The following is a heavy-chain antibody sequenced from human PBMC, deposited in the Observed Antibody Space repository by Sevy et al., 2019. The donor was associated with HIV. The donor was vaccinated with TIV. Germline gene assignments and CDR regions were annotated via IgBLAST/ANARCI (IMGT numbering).Heavy chain of an antibody. CDR2: ISSNSKYL. D-gene: IGHD3-22*01. CDR3: ARETGAAYYSDTSGFDY. V-gene: IGHV3-21*06. CDR1: GFHFNYHD. J-gene: IGHJ4*02. Sequence: GESLKISCATSGFHFNYHDMHWVRQAPGKGLEWVSSISSNSKYLYYADSVEGRFTVSRDNARSSLFLQLSDLRAGDTAVYYCARETGAAYYSDTSGFDYWGQGTLVTVSS.